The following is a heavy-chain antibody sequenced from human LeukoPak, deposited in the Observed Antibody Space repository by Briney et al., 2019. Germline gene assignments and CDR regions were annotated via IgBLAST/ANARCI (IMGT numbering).Heavy chain of an antibody. D-gene: IGHD3-22*01. CDR2: IKTDGSEK. CDR3: ARAPPYFDSSGGNDAFDV. Sequence: PGGSLRLSCAASGFTFSRYWMSCVRQAPGKGLEWVANIKTDGSEKYYVDSLKGRFIISRDNAKNSLYLQMNSLRVEDTSVYYCARAPPYFDSSGGNDAFDVWGQGTIVTVSS. CDR1: GFTFSRYW. J-gene: IGHJ3*01. V-gene: IGHV3-7*04.